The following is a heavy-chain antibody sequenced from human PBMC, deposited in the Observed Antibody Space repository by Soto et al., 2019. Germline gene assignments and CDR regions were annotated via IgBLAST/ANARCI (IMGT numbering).Heavy chain of an antibody. V-gene: IGHV3-11*06. J-gene: IGHJ4*02. CDR1: GFRFGDSY. CDR3: AKTIVAASGYYFDH. Sequence: QVHLVESGGGLVKPGGSLRLSCAACGFRFGDSYMSWIRQAPGKGLEWVSYISGGSSYTNYADSAEGRFTTSRDNAKGLMFLQMNSLRADDTAVYYCAKTIVAASGYYFDHWGQGNMVTVSS. D-gene: IGHD2-21*01. CDR2: ISGGSSYT.